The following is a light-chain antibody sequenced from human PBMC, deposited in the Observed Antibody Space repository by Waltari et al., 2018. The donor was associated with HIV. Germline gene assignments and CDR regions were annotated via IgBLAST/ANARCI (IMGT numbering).Light chain of an antibody. CDR3: QVWDTTTDQWV. CDR1: NIGRKS. CDR2: DDN. V-gene: IGLV3-21*02. Sequence: SYVLTQPPSVSVDPGETARITCGGTNIGRKSVPWYQQKPGQAPARVVYDDNARPSGSPERFPGSSSGNTATLTISRVEAGDEADYYCQVWDTTTDQWVFGGGTELAVL. J-gene: IGLJ3*02.